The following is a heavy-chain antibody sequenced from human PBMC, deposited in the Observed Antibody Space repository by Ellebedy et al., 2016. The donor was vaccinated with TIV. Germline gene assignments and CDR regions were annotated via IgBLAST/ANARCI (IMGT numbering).Heavy chain of an antibody. J-gene: IGHJ4*02. CDR3: AREGASAGADYFDY. V-gene: IGHV1-46*01. CDR1: GYPFTSYG. CDR2: VNPGGGRT. Sequence: AASVKVSCKASGYPFTSYGVSWVRQAPGQGLEWMGRVNPGGGRTTFAPNFQGRLTMTRDTSTSEVYMEVRSLRSDDAAVYYCAREGASAGADYFDYWGQGTLVIVSS. D-gene: IGHD1-26*01.